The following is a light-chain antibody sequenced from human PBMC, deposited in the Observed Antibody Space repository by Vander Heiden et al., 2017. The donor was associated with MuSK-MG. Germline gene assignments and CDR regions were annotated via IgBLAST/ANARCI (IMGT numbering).Light chain of an antibody. Sequence: EAVLTQSPAILSLPPGERATLSCRASQSVRTYLAWYQQKPGQAPRLLVYDASNRATDIPARFSGSGSGTDFTLSISNLEPEDFAVYYCQQRSSWPRTFGQGTKLEIK. J-gene: IGKJ2*01. CDR1: QSVRTY. CDR2: DAS. V-gene: IGKV3-11*01. CDR3: QQRSSWPRT.